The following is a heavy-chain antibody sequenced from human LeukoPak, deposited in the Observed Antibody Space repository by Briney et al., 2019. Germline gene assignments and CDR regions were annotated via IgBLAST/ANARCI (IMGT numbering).Heavy chain of an antibody. CDR1: GFTFSNYA. D-gene: IGHD3-22*01. V-gene: IGHV3-23*01. CDR2: ISARGNYT. CDR3: AKDRGGGITMVVLVYDY. J-gene: IGHJ4*02. Sequence: GGSLRLSCAVSGFTFSNYAMSWVRRAPGKGLEWVSTISARGNYTYYADSVKGRFTISRDSSKNTLYLQRNSLRAEDTAVYYCAKDRGGGITMVVLVYDYWGQGTLVTVSS.